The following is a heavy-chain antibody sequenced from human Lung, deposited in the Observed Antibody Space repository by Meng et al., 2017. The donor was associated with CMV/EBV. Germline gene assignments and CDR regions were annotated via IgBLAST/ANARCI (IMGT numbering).Heavy chain of an antibody. Sequence: FTFSSCAKHWVRQAPGKGLGWVAVISYDGSNKYYADSVKSRFTISRDNSKNTLYLQMNSLRAEDTAVYYCARAASSIAARTRVDWFDPWGQGTLVTVSS. CDR3: ARAASSIAARTRVDWFDP. CDR1: FTFSSCA. V-gene: IGHV3-30-3*01. J-gene: IGHJ5*02. CDR2: ISYDGSNK. D-gene: IGHD6-6*01.